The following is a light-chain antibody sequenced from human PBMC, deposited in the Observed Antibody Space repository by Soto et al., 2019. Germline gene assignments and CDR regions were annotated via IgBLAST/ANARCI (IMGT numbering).Light chain of an antibody. CDR2: AAS. Sequence: DIQMTQSPSSLSAVVGDIVTITCRASRGIGDRLAXXQQKPGKAPQFLIQAASNLQSGVPSRLSGSGSGTEFILRRNSLQPEDIATYYCLQVSSFPRTFRKGTTVDIK. CDR3: LQVSSFPRT. V-gene: IGKV1-12*01. CDR1: RGIGDR. J-gene: IGKJ1*01.